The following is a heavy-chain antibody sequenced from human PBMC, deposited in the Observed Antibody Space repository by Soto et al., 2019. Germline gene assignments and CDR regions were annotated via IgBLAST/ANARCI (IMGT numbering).Heavy chain of an antibody. J-gene: IGHJ4*02. V-gene: IGHV3-11*01. CDR2: ISSRASAI. CDR1: GFTFSDYY. D-gene: IGHD6-19*01. Sequence: PGCSLRLSCAASGFTFSDYYVCLILQAPGKGLEWVSYISSRASAIYYADSVKGRFTISRDNAKNSLYLQMNSLRAEDTAVYYCARELIAVAGSYFDYWGQGSLVTVYS. CDR3: ARELIAVAGSYFDY.